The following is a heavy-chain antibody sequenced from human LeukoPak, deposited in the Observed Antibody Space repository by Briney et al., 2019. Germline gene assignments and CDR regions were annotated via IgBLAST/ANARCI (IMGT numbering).Heavy chain of an antibody. Sequence: GGSLRLSCAASEFTFSNHAMNWVRQTPGKGLEWVSSIGGNGVSTYYADSVKGRFTISRDNSKDTLYLQMNSLSAEDTAVYYCARCTKYTTGWCNWFDPWGQGTLVTVSS. D-gene: IGHD6-19*01. J-gene: IGHJ5*02. CDR3: ARCTKYTTGWCNWFDP. V-gene: IGHV3-23*01. CDR2: IGGNGVST. CDR1: EFTFSNHA.